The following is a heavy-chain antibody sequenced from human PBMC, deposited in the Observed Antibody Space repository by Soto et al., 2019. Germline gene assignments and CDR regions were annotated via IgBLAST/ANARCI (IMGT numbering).Heavy chain of an antibody. V-gene: IGHV4-30-2*01. CDR2: IYHSGST. CDR3: ASMRGGYDNSGYDY. Sequence: QLQLQESGSGLVKPSQTLSLTCAVSGGSISSGGYSWSWIRQPPGKGLEWIGYIYHSGSTYYNPSLRRRVTISVDRSKNQFSLKLSSVTAADTAVYYCASMRGGYDNSGYDYWGQGTLVTVSS. CDR1: GGSISSGGYS. D-gene: IGHD3-22*01. J-gene: IGHJ4*02.